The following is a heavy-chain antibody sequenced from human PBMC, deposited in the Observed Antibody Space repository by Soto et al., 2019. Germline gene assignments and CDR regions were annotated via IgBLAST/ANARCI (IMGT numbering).Heavy chain of an antibody. J-gene: IGHJ4*02. D-gene: IGHD3-10*01. CDR3: AKGGNQWFGELSDY. V-gene: IGHV3-30*18. CDR2: ISYDGSNK. Sequence: GGSLRLSCAASGFTFSSYGMHWVRQAPGKGLEWVAVISYDGSNKYYADSVKGRFTISRDNSKNTLYLQMNSLRAEDTAVYYCAKGGNQWFGELSDYWGQGT. CDR1: GFTFSSYG.